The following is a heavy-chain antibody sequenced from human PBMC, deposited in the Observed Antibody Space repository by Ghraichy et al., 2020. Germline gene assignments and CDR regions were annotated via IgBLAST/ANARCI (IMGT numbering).Heavy chain of an antibody. CDR1: GYTFTGYY. CDR3: ARLRSRYSSSWFDAFDI. CDR2: INPNSGGT. D-gene: IGHD6-13*01. V-gene: IGHV1-2*06. J-gene: IGHJ3*02. Sequence: ASVKVSCKASGYTFTGYYMHWVRQAPGQGLEWMGRINPNSGGTNYAQKFQGRVTMTRDTSISTAYMELSRLRSDDTAVYYCARLRSRYSSSWFDAFDIWGQGTMVTVSS.